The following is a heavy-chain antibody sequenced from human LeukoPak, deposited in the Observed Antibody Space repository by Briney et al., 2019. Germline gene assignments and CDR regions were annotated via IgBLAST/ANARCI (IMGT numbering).Heavy chain of an antibody. CDR2: IEGTGGGT. Sequence: GGPLRLSCAASGFTFNNYAMSWVRQAPGKGLEWVSTIEGTGGGTHYADSVKGRFTISRDNSKNTLFLQVNSLRAEDTAAYYCAKDPVQMNGVYDAFDIWGQGTMVIVSS. CDR1: GFTFNNYA. CDR3: AKDPVQMNGVYDAFDI. V-gene: IGHV3-23*01. J-gene: IGHJ3*02. D-gene: IGHD2-8*01.